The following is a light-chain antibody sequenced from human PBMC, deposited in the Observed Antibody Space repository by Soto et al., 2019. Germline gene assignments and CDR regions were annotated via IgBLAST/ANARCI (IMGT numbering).Light chain of an antibody. CDR3: QQYNNWPLT. J-gene: IGKJ4*01. V-gene: IGKV1-5*01. CDR2: DAS. Sequence: DIQMTQYPSTLSASVGDRVTITCRASQTIGSWLAWYQQKPGTAPKLLIYDASTLESGVPSRFSGSGSGTEFTLTISSLQSEDFAVYYCQQYNNWPLTFGGGTKVDIK. CDR1: QTIGSW.